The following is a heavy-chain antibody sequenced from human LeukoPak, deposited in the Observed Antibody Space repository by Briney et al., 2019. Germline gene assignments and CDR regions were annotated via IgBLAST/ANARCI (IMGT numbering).Heavy chain of an antibody. CDR2: ISYDGSNE. J-gene: IGHJ6*02. CDR1: GFTFSTYG. CDR3: ARGGDYGMDV. D-gene: IGHD3-16*01. V-gene: IGHV3-30*03. Sequence: GGSLRLSCAASGFTFSTYGMHWVRQAPGKGLEWVAVISYDGSNEYYADSVKGRFTISRDNSKNTLYLQMSSLRAEDTAVYYCARGGDYGMDVWGQGTTVTVSS.